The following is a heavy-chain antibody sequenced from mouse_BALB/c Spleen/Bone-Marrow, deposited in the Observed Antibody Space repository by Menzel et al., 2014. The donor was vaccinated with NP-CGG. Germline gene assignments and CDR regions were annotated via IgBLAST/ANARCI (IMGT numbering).Heavy chain of an antibody. CDR2: ILPGSGST. Sequence: VKLQESGAELMKPGASVRISCKATGYTFSSYWIEWVKQRPGHGLEWIGEILPGSGSTNYNEKFKGKATFTADTSSNTAYMQLSSLTSEDSAVYYCAREDGNHVGFAYWGQGTLVTVSA. V-gene: IGHV1-9*01. D-gene: IGHD1-1*01. CDR3: AREDGNHVGFAY. CDR1: GYTFSSYW. J-gene: IGHJ3*01.